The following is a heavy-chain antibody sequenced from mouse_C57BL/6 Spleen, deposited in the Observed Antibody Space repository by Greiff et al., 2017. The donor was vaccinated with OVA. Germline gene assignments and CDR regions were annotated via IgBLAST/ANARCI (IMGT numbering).Heavy chain of an antibody. CDR2: IYPGDGDT. D-gene: IGHD2-3*01. CDR3: ARKDGYHPFDY. Sequence: QVQLKESGPELVKPGASVKISCKASGYAFSSSWMNWVKQRPGKGLEWIGRIYPGDGDTNYNGKFKGKATLTADKSSSTAYMQLSSLTSEDSAVYFCARKDGYHPFDYWGQGTTLTVSS. J-gene: IGHJ2*01. V-gene: IGHV1-82*01. CDR1: GYAFSSSW.